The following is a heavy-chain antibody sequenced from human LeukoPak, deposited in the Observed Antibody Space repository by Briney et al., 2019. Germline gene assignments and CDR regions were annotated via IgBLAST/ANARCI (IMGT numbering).Heavy chain of an antibody. J-gene: IGHJ4*02. CDR1: GYTFTSYG. D-gene: IGHD3-10*01. CDR2: ISAYNGNT. Sequence: VASVKVSRKASGYTFTSYGISWVRQAPGQGLEWMGWISAYNGNTNYAQKLQGRVTMTTDTSTSTAYMELRSLRSDDTAVYYCARFGDSGYYGSGSYYNFDYWGQGTLVTVSS. CDR3: ARFGDSGYYGSGSYYNFDY. V-gene: IGHV1-18*01.